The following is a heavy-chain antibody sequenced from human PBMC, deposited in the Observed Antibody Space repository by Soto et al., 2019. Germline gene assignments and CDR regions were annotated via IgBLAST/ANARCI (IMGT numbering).Heavy chain of an antibody. CDR1: GGPIRNSY. CDR3: ARADMSGAGTYTPFDAFDI. D-gene: IGHD3-10*01. CDR2: VDYSGTT. V-gene: IGHV4-59*07. J-gene: IGHJ3*02. Sequence: PSDTLSLTCSASGGPIRNSYWNWIRQTSGKGLEWIGYVDYSGTTYYNPSLKSRVTISVDASWNQLSLRLTSVTTEDTAMYYCARADMSGAGTYTPFDAFDIWGQGTMVTDSS.